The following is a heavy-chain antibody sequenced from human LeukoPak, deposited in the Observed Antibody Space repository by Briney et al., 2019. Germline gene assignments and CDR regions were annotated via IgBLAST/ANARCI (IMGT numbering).Heavy chain of an antibody. CDR3: ARDYYDSSGYEFDY. J-gene: IGHJ4*02. D-gene: IGHD3-22*01. CDR1: GGTFSSYA. Sequence: SVKVSCKASGGTFSSYAISWVRQAPGQGLEWMGRIIPILGIANYAQKFRGRVTITADKSTSTAYMELSSLRSEDTAVYYCARDYYDSSGYEFDYWGQGTLVTVSS. CDR2: IIPILGIA. V-gene: IGHV1-69*04.